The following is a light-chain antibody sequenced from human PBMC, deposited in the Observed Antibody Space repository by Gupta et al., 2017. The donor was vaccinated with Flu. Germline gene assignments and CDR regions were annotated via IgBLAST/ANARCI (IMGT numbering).Light chain of an antibody. CDR1: QSVNSY. Sequence: EIVLTQSPATLSLSPGERATLSCRASQSVNSYLAWFQQKPGQAPRLLIYDASNRAAGIPARFSGSGSGTDFTLTISSLEPEDFAVYYCQQRGNWPLTFGQGTRLNIK. CDR3: QQRGNWPLT. CDR2: DAS. J-gene: IGKJ5*01. V-gene: IGKV3-11*01.